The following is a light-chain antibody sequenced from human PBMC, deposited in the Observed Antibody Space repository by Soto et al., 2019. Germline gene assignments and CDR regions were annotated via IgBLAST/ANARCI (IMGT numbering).Light chain of an antibody. CDR1: QSVSSN. J-gene: IGKJ1*01. CDR3: QQYNSWLWT. Sequence: EIVMTQSPATRAVSPVERSTLSCRASQSVSSNLAWYQQKPGQAPRLLIYGASARATGIPARFRGSGSGTEFTLIISSLQSEDSAVYYCQQYNSWLWTFGQGTKVDIK. CDR2: GAS. V-gene: IGKV3D-15*01.